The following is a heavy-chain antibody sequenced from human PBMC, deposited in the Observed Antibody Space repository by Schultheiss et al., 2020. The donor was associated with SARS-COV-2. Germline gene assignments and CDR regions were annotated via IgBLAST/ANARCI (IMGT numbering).Heavy chain of an antibody. CDR3: ARGDYTYGRFDY. CDR2: IYYSGST. V-gene: IGHV4-61*01. J-gene: IGHJ4*02. Sequence: SETLSLTCAVSGYSISSGYYWSWIRQPPGKGLEWIGYIYYSGSTNFNPSLKSRVTISVDTSKNQFSLKLTSVTAADTAIYYCARGDYTYGRFDYWGQGTLVTVSS. D-gene: IGHD5-18*01. CDR1: GYSISSGYY.